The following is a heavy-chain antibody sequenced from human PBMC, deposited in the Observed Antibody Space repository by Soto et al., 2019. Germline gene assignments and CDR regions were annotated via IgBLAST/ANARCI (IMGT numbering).Heavy chain of an antibody. CDR1: GYTFIEFD. V-gene: IGHV1-8*01. J-gene: IGHJ6*02. CDR3: ARGFSYGIDV. CDR2: MSHNTGNT. Sequence: ASVKVSCKAYGYTFIEFDINWVRQAAGQGLEWMGWMSHNTGNTAYAQKFQGRLTLTRDTSISVAYMDLSSLRSEDTAVYYCARGFSYGIDVWAQGTTVTVSS.